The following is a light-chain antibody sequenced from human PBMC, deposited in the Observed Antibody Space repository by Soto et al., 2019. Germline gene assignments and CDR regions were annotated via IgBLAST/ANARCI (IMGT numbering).Light chain of an antibody. CDR3: SLYTSENTYV. Sequence: QSVLTQPPSVSGSPGQTVTISRTGTSTDFFTYNRVPWYQQPPGTAPTLIIYEPRNRPSVVPARFSGSKSGHTASLTISGLQAEDEADYYCSLYTSENTYVFGTGTKVTVL. CDR1: STDFFTYNR. CDR2: EPR. V-gene: IGLV2-18*01. J-gene: IGLJ1*01.